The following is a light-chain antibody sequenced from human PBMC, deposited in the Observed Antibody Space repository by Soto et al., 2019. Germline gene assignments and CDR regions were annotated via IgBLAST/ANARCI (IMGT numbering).Light chain of an antibody. CDR1: SSDVGGYNY. J-gene: IGLJ1*01. CDR2: DVS. V-gene: IGLV2-14*01. CDR3: SSYTSSSTPYV. Sequence: QCVRTEPAWGGGSPAQWITISCTGTSSDVGGYNYVSWYQQHPGKAPKIMIYDVSNRPSGVSNRFSGSKSGNTASLTISGLQAEDEADYYCSSYTSSSTPYVFGTGTKVTVL.